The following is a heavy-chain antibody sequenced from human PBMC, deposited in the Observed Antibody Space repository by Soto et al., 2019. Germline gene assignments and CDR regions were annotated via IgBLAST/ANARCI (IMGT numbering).Heavy chain of an antibody. D-gene: IGHD7-27*01. V-gene: IGHV1-3*01. CDR2: INAGYGNT. CDR1: GYTFSSYA. CDR3: ARDTGDGTFDF. Sequence: SVKVSCKASGYTFSSYAMHWVRQAPGQRLEWMGWINAGYGNTKSSQKFQDRVTISRDTSASTAYMELTSLRSEDTAVYYCARDTGDGTFDFWGQGTLVTVSS. J-gene: IGHJ4*02.